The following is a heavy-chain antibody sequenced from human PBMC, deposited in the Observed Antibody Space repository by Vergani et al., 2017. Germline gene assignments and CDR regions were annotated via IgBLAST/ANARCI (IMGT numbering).Heavy chain of an antibody. CDR3: GKTQGTVVGTWWFDP. Sequence: QVQLVESGGGVVQPGGSMRLSFSASGLTLRSYGVHLVRQAPGRGLESVTFTRPHEDGAFYSAPVRGRFTVSRDNSKNTLYLEMNRLNVDDAAIYYCGKTQGTVVGTWWFDPWGEGSPVTVSS. CDR2: TRPHEDGA. CDR1: GLTLRSYG. J-gene: IGHJ5*02. D-gene: IGHD1-7*01. V-gene: IGHV3-30*02.